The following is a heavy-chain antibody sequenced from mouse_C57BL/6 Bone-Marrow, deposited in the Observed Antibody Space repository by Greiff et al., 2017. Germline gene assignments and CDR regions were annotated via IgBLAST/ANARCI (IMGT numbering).Heavy chain of an antibody. V-gene: IGHV1-26*01. CDR1: GYTFTDYY. J-gene: IGHJ2*01. Sequence: VQLQQSGAELVKPGASVKISCKASGYTFTDYYMNWVKQSHGKSLEWIGDINPNNGGTSYNQKFKGKATLTVDKSSSTAYMELRSLTSEDSAVYYCARDGITTVVAPSDYWGQGTTLTVSS. CDR3: ARDGITTVVAPSDY. D-gene: IGHD1-1*01. CDR2: INPNNGGT.